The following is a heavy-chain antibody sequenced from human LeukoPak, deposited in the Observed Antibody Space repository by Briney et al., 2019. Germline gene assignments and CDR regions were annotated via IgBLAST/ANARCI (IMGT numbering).Heavy chain of an antibody. CDR1: GFTFSGSA. V-gene: IGHV3-23*01. Sequence: GGSLRLSCAASGFTFSGSAMHWVRQAPGKGLEWVSAISGSGGSTYYADSVKGRFTISRDNSKNTLYLQMNSLRAEDTAVYYCARDPLADKDGDWGQGTLVTVSS. CDR3: ARDPLADKDGD. J-gene: IGHJ4*02. D-gene: IGHD2-8*01. CDR2: ISGSGGST.